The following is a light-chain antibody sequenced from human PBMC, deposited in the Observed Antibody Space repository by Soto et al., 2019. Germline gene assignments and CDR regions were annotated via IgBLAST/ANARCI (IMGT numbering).Light chain of an antibody. CDR2: EVS. CDR1: SSDVGGYKY. J-gene: IGLJ2*01. V-gene: IGLV2-14*01. CDR3: ASYPRSSTPVI. Sequence: QSALTQPASVSGSPGQSITISCTGTSSDVGGYKYVSWYQQHPDKAPKLIIFEVSNRPSGISTRFSGSKSGNTASLPISGLQAEDEADYYCASYPRSSTPVIFGRGTQLTVL.